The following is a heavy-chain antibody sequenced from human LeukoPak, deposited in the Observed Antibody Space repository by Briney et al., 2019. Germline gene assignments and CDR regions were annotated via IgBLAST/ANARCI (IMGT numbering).Heavy chain of an antibody. J-gene: IGHJ4*02. Sequence: GGSLRLSCAASGFTFNTYAMHWVRQAPGKGLEWVAVIAYDGNNKYYADSVKGRFTVSRDNTKNTLYLQMNSLRAEDTAVYYCARDNNWVSTHYWGQGTLVTVSS. CDR1: GFTFNTYA. D-gene: IGHD1-20*01. V-gene: IGHV3-30-3*01. CDR2: IAYDGNNK. CDR3: ARDNNWVSTHY.